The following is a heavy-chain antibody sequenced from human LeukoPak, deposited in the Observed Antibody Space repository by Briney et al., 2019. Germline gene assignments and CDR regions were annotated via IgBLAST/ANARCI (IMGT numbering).Heavy chain of an antibody. V-gene: IGHV3-30*18. J-gene: IGHJ4*02. D-gene: IGHD3-10*01. CDR2: ISYDGSTK. Sequence: GGSLRLSCQASGFTFSNYAMHWVRRAPGKGLEWVALISYDGSTKHYADSVKGRFTISRDNSKNTLSLQINSLRSEDTAVYYCAKDLHYYGPGSSPQYWGQGTLVTVSS. CDR1: GFTFSNYA. CDR3: AKDLHYYGPGSSPQY.